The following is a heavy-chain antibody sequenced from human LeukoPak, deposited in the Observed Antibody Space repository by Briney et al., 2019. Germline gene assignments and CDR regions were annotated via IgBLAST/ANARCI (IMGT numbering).Heavy chain of an antibody. CDR3: VTLDSGGFYVGAH. CDR2: IHPGNSDT. CDR1: GYSFTTYW. D-gene: IGHD3-22*01. J-gene: IGHJ4*02. Sequence: GESLKISCKGSGYSFTTYWIGWVRQMPGKGLEWMGIIHPGNSDTRYRPSFQGQVTISADKSNSTAYLQWSSLEASDSAMYYCVTLDSGGFYVGAHWGQGTLVTVSS. V-gene: IGHV5-51*01.